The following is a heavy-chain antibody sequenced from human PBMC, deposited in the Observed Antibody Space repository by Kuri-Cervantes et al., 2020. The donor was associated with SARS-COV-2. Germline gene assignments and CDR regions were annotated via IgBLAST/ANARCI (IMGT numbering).Heavy chain of an antibody. D-gene: IGHD2-2*02. CDR3: ASAERYCSSTSCYTYAFDI. J-gene: IGHJ3*02. V-gene: IGHV1-69*05. CDR2: IIPIFGTA. CDR1: GGTFSSHA. Sequence: SVKVSCKASGGTFSSHAISWVRQAPGQGLEWMGGIIPIFGTANYAQKFQGRVTITTDESTSTAYMELSSLRSEDTAVYYCASAERYCSSTSCYTYAFDIWGQGTMVTVSS.